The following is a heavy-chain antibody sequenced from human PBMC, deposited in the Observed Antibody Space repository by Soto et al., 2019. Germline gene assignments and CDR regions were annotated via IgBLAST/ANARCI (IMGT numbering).Heavy chain of an antibody. V-gene: IGHV4-30-4*01. CDR3: ARDPLYDYGDLSHVFDM. CDR1: GDSMSRGDYY. CDR2: VYHTGST. D-gene: IGHD4-17*01. J-gene: IGHJ3*02. Sequence: QVQLQESGPGLVKPSQTLSLSCTVSGDSMSRGDYYWSWIRLPPGKGLEWIGFVYHTGSTYYSPSLKGRVDISVDTSKNQFSLKLISVTAADTAVYYCARDPLYDYGDLSHVFDMCGQGTMVTVSS.